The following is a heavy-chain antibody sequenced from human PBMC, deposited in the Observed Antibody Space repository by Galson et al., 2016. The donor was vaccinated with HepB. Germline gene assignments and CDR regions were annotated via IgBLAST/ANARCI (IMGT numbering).Heavy chain of an antibody. Sequence: SETLSLTCTVSDGSIRSSSFSWGWSRQPPGKGLEWIGTVYRGKTYYNSSLEGRATISAGMSTDLLSLKLTSLTAADTAVYYCARAGLLTEASFDRWGQGTLVAVSS. CDR1: DGSIRSSSFS. D-gene: IGHD1-20*01. J-gene: IGHJ4*02. CDR3: ARAGLLTEASFDR. V-gene: IGHV4-39*01. CDR2: VYRGKT.